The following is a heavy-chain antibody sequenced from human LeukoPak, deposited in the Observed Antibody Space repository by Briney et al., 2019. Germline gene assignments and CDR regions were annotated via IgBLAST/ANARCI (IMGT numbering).Heavy chain of an antibody. CDR1: GLTFSDYW. V-gene: IGHV3-7*01. D-gene: IGHD5-12*01. CDR3: ARDIPSGFYTPDY. J-gene: IGHJ4*02. Sequence: GGSLRLSCVASGLTFSDYWMSWVRQAPGMGLEWVANIETDGDERNYADSVKGRFTISRDNAKNSLYLQMNSLGDEDTAVYYCARDIPSGFYTPDYWGQGTLVTVSS. CDR2: IETDGDER.